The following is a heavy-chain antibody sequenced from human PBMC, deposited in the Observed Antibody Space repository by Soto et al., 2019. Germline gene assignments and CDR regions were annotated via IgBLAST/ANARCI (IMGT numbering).Heavy chain of an antibody. J-gene: IGHJ4*02. CDR3: AKDARAPYGSGWYKLTNRYFDS. CDR1: GFTFSSSG. CDR2: VSYDESSR. D-gene: IGHD6-19*01. Sequence: QVQLVESGGGVVQPGRSLRLSCAASGFTFSSSGMHWVRQAPGKGLAWVAVVSYDESSRYYADSVKGRFTISRDNSKNTLYLDIINLRTEDTAVYYCAKDARAPYGSGWYKLTNRYFDSWGQGTLVTVSS. V-gene: IGHV3-30*18.